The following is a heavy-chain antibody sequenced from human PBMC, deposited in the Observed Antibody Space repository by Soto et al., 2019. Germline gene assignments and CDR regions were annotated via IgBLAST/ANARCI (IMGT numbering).Heavy chain of an antibody. J-gene: IGHJ6*02. CDR3: ARTDRDFYGLDV. Sequence: EVQLVESGGGLVQPGGSLRLSCEASGFTFRNYDMHWVRQGTGKGLEWVSGISAAGDPDYADSVEGRFTISRENAQNSSFLQTNSIRVGDTAVYYCARTDRDFYGLDVWGQGTTVIVSS. V-gene: IGHV3-13*05. CDR2: ISAAGDP. CDR1: GFTFRNYD. D-gene: IGHD1-1*01.